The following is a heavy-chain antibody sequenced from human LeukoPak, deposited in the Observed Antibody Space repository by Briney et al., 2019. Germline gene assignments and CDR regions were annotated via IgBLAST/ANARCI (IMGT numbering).Heavy chain of an antibody. D-gene: IGHD3-16*02. CDR1: GGSISSYY. V-gene: IGHV4-59*01. CDR3: ARASLNYYYMDV. Sequence: PSETLSLTCTVSGGSISSYYWSWIRQPPGKGLEWIGYIYYSGSTNYNPSLKSRVTISVDTSKNQFSLKLSSVTAADTAVYYCARASLNYYYMDVWGEGTTVTISS. J-gene: IGHJ6*03. CDR2: IYYSGST.